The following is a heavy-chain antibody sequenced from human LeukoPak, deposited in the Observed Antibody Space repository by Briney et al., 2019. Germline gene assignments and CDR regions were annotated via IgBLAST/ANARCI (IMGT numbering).Heavy chain of an antibody. J-gene: IGHJ6*02. CDR3: ARQLVRGLIASNRNYCQYGMDV. CDR2: INPNSGGT. Sequence: ASVKVSCKASGGTFSSYAISWVRQAPGQGLEWMGWINPNSGGTNYAQKFQGRVTMTRDTSISTAYMELSRLRSDDTAVYYCARQLVRGLIASNRNYCQYGMDVWGQGTTVTVSS. CDR1: GGTFSSYA. D-gene: IGHD3-10*01. V-gene: IGHV1-2*02.